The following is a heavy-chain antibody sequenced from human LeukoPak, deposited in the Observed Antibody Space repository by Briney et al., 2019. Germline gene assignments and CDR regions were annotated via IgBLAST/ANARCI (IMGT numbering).Heavy chain of an antibody. CDR1: GFTFSSYS. Sequence: NPGGSLRLSCAASGFTFSSYSMNWVRQAPGKGLEWVSSISSSSSYTYYADSVKGRFTISRDNAKNSLYLQMNSLRAEDTAVYYCARVTMVRGVNPFDYWGQGTLVTVSS. V-gene: IGHV3-21*01. D-gene: IGHD3-10*01. J-gene: IGHJ4*02. CDR3: ARVTMVRGVNPFDY. CDR2: ISSSSSYT.